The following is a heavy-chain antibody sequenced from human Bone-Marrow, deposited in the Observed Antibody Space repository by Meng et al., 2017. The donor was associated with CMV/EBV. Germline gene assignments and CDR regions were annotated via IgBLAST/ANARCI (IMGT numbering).Heavy chain of an antibody. V-gene: IGHV4-59*01. CDR2: SYYSGST. CDR3: ARLYSGWSGWFDP. Sequence: SETLSLTCTVSGASISSYYWSWIRQPPGKGLEWIGYSYYSGSTNYNPSLKSRVTISVDTSKNQFSLKLSSVTAADTAVYYCARLYSGWSGWFDPWGQGTRVTVSS. J-gene: IGHJ5*02. D-gene: IGHD6-19*01. CDR1: GASISSYY.